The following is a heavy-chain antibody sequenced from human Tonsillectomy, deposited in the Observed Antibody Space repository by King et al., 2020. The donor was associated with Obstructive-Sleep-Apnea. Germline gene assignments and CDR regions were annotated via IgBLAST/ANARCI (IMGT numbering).Heavy chain of an antibody. CDR1: GGSISSSSYY. D-gene: IGHD3-22*01. Sequence: QLQESGPGLVKPSETLSLTCTVSGGSISSSSYYWGWIRQPPGKGLEWIGSFYYSGSTYYNPSLKSRVTISVDTSKNQFSLKLSSVTAADTAVYYCARDWSPYYYDSSGFDYWGQGTLVTVSS. V-gene: IGHV4-39*07. CDR3: ARDWSPYYYDSSGFDY. J-gene: IGHJ4*02. CDR2: FYYSGST.